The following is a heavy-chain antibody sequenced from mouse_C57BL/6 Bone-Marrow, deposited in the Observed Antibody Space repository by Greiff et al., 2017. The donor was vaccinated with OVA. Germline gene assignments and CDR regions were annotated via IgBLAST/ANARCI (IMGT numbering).Heavy chain of an antibody. V-gene: IGHV5-12*01. J-gene: IGHJ3*01. CDR3: ARHNDGPFAY. D-gene: IGHD2-3*01. CDR1: GFTFSDYY. Sequence: EVQLVESGGGLVQPGGSLKLSCAASGFTFSDYYMYWVRQTPEKRLEWVAYISNGGGSTYYPDTVKGRFTLSRDNAKNTLYLQLSRLKSEDTAMYYCARHNDGPFAYWGQGTLVTVSA. CDR2: ISNGGGST.